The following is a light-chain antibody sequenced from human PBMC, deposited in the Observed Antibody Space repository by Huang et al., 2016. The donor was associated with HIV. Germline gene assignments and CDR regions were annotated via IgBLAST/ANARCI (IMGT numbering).Light chain of an antibody. CDR1: QKISNY. Sequence: EIVLTQSPATLSLSAGERATLSCRASQKISNYLAWYQQKPGQSPRLLIFETTTRATGVPARFSGSGSVTDFTLTISSLEPEDSAVYYCQQRSDWPLTFGGGTDVEIK. CDR3: QQRSDWPLT. V-gene: IGKV3-11*01. J-gene: IGKJ4*01. CDR2: ETT.